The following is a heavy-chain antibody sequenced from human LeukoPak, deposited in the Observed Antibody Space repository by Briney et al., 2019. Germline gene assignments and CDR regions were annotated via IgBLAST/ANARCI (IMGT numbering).Heavy chain of an antibody. CDR3: ARGGYYTNGVCSRTRAEYFQH. Sequence: GGSLRLSCAASGFTLSSYAMHWVRQAPGKGLEWVAVISYDGSNKYYADSVKGRFTISRDNSKNTLYLQMNSLRAEDTAVYYCARGGYYTNGVCSRTRAEYFQHWGQGTLVTVSS. D-gene: IGHD2-8*01. J-gene: IGHJ1*01. V-gene: IGHV3-30-3*01. CDR2: ISYDGSNK. CDR1: GFTLSSYA.